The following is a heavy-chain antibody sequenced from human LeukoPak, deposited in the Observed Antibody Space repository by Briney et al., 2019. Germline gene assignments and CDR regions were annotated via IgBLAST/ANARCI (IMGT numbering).Heavy chain of an antibody. CDR1: GGSFSGYY. CDR2: INHSGST. D-gene: IGHD3-10*01. CDR3: ARVGRVWFGELLRNYFDY. J-gene: IGHJ4*02. Sequence: PSDTLSLTCAVYGGSFSGYYWSWIRQPPGKGLEWIGEINHSGSTNYNPSLKSRVTISVDTSKNQFSLKLSSVTAADTAVYYCARVGRVWFGELLRNYFDYWGQGTLVTVSS. V-gene: IGHV4-34*01.